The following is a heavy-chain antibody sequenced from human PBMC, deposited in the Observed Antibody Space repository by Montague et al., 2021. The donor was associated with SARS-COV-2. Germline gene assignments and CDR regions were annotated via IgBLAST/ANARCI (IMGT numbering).Heavy chain of an antibody. CDR3: AKVAGSHDTFDI. V-gene: IGHV4-38-2*02. J-gene: IGHJ3*02. CDR2: IYHSGST. CDR1: GYSISTGYY. Sequence: SETLSLTCTVSGYSISTGYYWGWIRQPPGKGPEWIGTIYHSGSTYFNPSLKSRVTISVDTSKNQFSLNLSSVTAADTAVYYCAKVAGSHDTFDIRGRGTMVTVSS. D-gene: IGHD6-19*01.